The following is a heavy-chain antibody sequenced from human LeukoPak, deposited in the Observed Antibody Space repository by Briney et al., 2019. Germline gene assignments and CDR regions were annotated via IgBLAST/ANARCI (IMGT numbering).Heavy chain of an antibody. CDR3: ARSYDSDY. CDR2: ITSDGRST. D-gene: IGHD3-16*01. CDR1: GFTFSSYW. V-gene: IGHV3-74*03. Sequence: GCLRLSCAASGFTFSSYWMHWVRRAPGKGLVWVSRITSDGRSTTYADSVKGRFIISRDNAKNTLYLQMNSLSAEDTAVYYCARSYDSDYWGQGTLVTVSS. J-gene: IGHJ4*02.